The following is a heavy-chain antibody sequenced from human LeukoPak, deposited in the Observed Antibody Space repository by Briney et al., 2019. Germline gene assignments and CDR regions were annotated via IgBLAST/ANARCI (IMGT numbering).Heavy chain of an antibody. J-gene: IGHJ3*02. CDR1: GFTFSSYA. D-gene: IGHD6-19*01. V-gene: IGHV3-23*01. CDR2: ISGSGAGT. Sequence: PGGSLRLSCAASGFTFSSYAMSWVRHAPGKGLEWVSAISGSGAGTYYADSVKSRFTISRDNSKNTLYLQMNSLRAEDTAVYYCAKDWRIAVGSAFDIWGQGTMVTVSS. CDR3: AKDWRIAVGSAFDI.